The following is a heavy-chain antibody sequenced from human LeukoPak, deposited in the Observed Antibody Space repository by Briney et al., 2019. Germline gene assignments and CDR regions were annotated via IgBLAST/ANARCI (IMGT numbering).Heavy chain of an antibody. CDR1: GYTFTSYA. Sequence: ASVKVSCKASGYTFTSYAMNWVRQAPGQGLEWMGWINTNTGNPTYVQGFTGRFVFSLDTSVSTAYLQISSLKAEDTAVYYCARDVDYGDYRLQCDAFDIWGQGTMVTVSS. V-gene: IGHV7-4-1*02. CDR3: ARDVDYGDYRLQCDAFDI. J-gene: IGHJ3*02. D-gene: IGHD4-17*01. CDR2: INTNTGNP.